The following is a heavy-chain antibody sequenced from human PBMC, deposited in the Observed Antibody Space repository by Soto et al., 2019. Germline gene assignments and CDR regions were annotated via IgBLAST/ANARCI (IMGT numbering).Heavy chain of an antibody. D-gene: IGHD3-22*01. Sequence: QVQLVESGGGVVQPGRSLRLSCAASGFTFSSYGMHWVRQAPGKGLEWVAVIWYDGSNKYYADSVKGRFTISRDNSKNTLYLQMNSLRAEDTAVYYCARDYYDSSGSSTSLDYWGQGTLVTVSS. CDR3: ARDYYDSSGSSTSLDY. CDR2: IWYDGSNK. CDR1: GFTFSSYG. V-gene: IGHV3-33*01. J-gene: IGHJ4*02.